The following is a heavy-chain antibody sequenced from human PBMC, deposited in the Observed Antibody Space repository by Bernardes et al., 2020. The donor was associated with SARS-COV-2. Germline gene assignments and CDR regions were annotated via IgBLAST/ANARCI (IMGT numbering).Heavy chain of an antibody. CDR1: GFTFSDYW. CDR3: ARFGSPQKETRVFPYYYYGMDV. V-gene: IGHV3-7*01. CDR2: IMQDGSEQ. Sequence: GGSLRLSCAASGFTFSDYWMTWVRQAPGKGLEWVANIMQDGSEQYYVDSVKGRFAISRDNVNNSLYLEMNSLRAEDTAVYYCARFGSPQKETRVFPYYYYGMDVWGQGTTVTVSS. D-gene: IGHD2-21*01. J-gene: IGHJ6*02.